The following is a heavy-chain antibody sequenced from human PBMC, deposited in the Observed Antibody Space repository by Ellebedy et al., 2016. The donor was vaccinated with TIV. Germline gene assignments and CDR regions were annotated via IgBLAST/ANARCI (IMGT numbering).Heavy chain of an antibody. V-gene: IGHV1-18*01. Sequence: AASVKVSCKASGYTFTSYGISWVRQAPGQGLEWMGWISAYNGNTNYAQKFQGRVTMTTDTSTSTAYMELRSLRSDDTAMYYCARDDSGCFDYWGQGTLVTVSS. J-gene: IGHJ4*02. CDR2: ISAYNGNT. D-gene: IGHD1-26*01. CDR3: ARDDSGCFDY. CDR1: GYTFTSYG.